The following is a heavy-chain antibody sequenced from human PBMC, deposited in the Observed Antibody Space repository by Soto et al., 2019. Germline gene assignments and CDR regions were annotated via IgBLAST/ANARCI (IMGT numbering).Heavy chain of an antibody. J-gene: IGHJ6*02. CDR2: IWYDGSNK. D-gene: IGHD2-15*01. V-gene: IGHV3-33*01. CDR3: ARDLFPVGYCSGGSCFGYYYGMDV. Sequence: GGSLRLSCAASGFTFSSYGMHWVRQAPGKGLEWVAVIWYDGSNKYYADSVKGRFTISRDNSKNTLYLQMNSLRAEDTAVYYCARDLFPVGYCSGGSCFGYYYGMDVWGQGTTVTVSS. CDR1: GFTFSSYG.